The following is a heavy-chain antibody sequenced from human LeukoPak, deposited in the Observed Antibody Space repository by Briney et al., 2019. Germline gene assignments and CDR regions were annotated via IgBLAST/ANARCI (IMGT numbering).Heavy chain of an antibody. D-gene: IGHD3-3*01. CDR1: GFTFRSYT. CDR2: ISGSGGVT. CDR3: AKDAVMYYDFWSGYYFSSYYFDY. Sequence: GGSLRLSCAVSGFTFRSYTMSWVRQAPGKGLEWVSAISGSGGVTYYADSAKGRFTISRDNSKNTLYLQMNSLRAEDTAVYYCAKDAVMYYDFWSGYYFSSYYFDYWGQGTLVTVSS. J-gene: IGHJ4*02. V-gene: IGHV3-23*01.